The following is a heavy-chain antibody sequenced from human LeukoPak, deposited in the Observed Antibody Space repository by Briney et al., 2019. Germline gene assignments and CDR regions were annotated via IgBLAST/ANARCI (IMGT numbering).Heavy chain of an antibody. D-gene: IGHD3-22*01. CDR1: GYIFTSYY. V-gene: IGHV1-46*01. CDR3: ARTYYYDSSGYFDY. Sequence: ASVKVSCKASGYIFTSYYIHWVRQAPGQGLEWTGMINPSGGSTTYAQKFQGRVTMTRDTSTSTVYMELSSLRSEDTAVYYCARTYYYDSSGYFDYWGQGTLVTVSS. CDR2: INPSGGST. J-gene: IGHJ4*02.